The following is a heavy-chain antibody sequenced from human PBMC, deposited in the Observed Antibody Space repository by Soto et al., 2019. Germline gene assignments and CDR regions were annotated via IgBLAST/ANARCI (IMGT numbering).Heavy chain of an antibody. CDR2: IYHSGSN. V-gene: IGHV4-4*02. CDR1: GGYISSVGYS. J-gene: IGHJ4*02. Sequence: CGVSGGYISSVGYSWSWVRQPPGKGLEWIGEIYHSGSNNYNPSLKSRVTISVDKSKNQFSLKLSSVTAADTAVYYCARVEGTYSYGSGHDYWGQGTLVTVSS. D-gene: IGHD3-10*01. CDR3: ARVEGTYSYGSGHDY.